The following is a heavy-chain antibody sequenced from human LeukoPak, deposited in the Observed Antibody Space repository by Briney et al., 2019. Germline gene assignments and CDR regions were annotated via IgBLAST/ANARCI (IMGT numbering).Heavy chain of an antibody. V-gene: IGHV3-30*04. Sequence: PGGSLTLSCVVSGFNFDNFAMHWVRQPLGKGLEWVAVISHDGRTKYYADSMKGRITISRDNAKNSLYLQMNSLRAEDTAVYYCARRYFDYWGQGTLVTVSS. CDR1: GFNFDNFA. CDR3: ARRYFDY. CDR2: ISHDGRTK. J-gene: IGHJ4*02.